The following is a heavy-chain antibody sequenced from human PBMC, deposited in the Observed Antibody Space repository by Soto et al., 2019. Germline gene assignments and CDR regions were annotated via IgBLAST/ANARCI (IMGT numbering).Heavy chain of an antibody. Sequence: QVQLVESGGGVVQPGRSLRLSCAASGFTFSSYGMHWVRQAPGKGLEWVAVISYDGSNKYYADSVKGRFTISRDNSKNTLYLQMNSLRAEDTAVYYCAKDLKWELDYWGQGTLVTVSS. J-gene: IGHJ4*02. D-gene: IGHD1-26*01. CDR2: ISYDGSNK. V-gene: IGHV3-30*18. CDR1: GFTFSSYG. CDR3: AKDLKWELDY.